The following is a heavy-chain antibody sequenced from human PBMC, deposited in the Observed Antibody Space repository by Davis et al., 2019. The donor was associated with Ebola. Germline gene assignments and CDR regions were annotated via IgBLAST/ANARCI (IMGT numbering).Heavy chain of an antibody. V-gene: IGHV1-2*02. Sequence: ASVKVSCKASGYTFTGYYMHWVRQAPGQGLEWMGWINPNSGGTNYAQKFQGRVTMTRDTSISTAYMELSRLRSDDTAVYYCARDGVVVPAAIDYYYMDVWGKGTTVTVSS. CDR2: INPNSGGT. J-gene: IGHJ6*03. CDR1: GYTFTGYY. CDR3: ARDGVVVPAAIDYYYMDV. D-gene: IGHD2-2*02.